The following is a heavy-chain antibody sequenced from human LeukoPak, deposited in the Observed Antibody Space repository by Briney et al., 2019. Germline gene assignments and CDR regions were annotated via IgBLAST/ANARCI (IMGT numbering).Heavy chain of an antibody. J-gene: IGHJ5*02. CDR1: GGTFSSYA. Sequence: SVKVSCKASGGTFSSYAISWVRQAPGQGLEWMGGIIPIFGTANYAQKFQGRVTITTDESTSTAYMELSSLRSEDTAVYYCASSYCSSTSCYGWFDPWGQGTLVTVSS. CDR3: ASSYCSSTSCYGWFDP. V-gene: IGHV1-69*05. CDR2: IIPIFGTA. D-gene: IGHD2-2*01.